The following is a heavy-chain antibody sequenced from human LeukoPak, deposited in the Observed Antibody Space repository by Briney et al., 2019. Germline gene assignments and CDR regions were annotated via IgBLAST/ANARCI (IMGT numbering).Heavy chain of an antibody. J-gene: IGHJ4*02. D-gene: IGHD3-10*01. V-gene: IGHV3-21*01. CDR3: ARELWFGELLLTDDPDY. CDR2: ISSSSSYI. CDR1: GFTFSSYS. Sequence: GGSLRLSCAASGFTFSSYSMNWVRRAPGKGLEWVSSISSSSSYIYYADSVKGRFTISRDNAKNSLYLQMNSLRAEDTAVYYCARELWFGELLLTDDPDYWGQGTLVTVSS.